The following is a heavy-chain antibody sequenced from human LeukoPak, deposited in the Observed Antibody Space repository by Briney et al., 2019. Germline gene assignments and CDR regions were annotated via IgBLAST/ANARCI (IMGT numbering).Heavy chain of an antibody. V-gene: IGHV1-18*01. CDR3: ARDPGVWFGELFGPPDY. J-gene: IGHJ4*02. CDR1: GYTFTSYG. Sequence: ASVKVSCKASGYTFTSYGISWVRQAPGQWLEWMGWISAYNGNTNYAQKLQGRVTMTTDTSTSTAYMELRSLRSDDTAVYYCARDPGVWFGELFGPPDYWGQGTLVTVSS. CDR2: ISAYNGNT. D-gene: IGHD3-10*01.